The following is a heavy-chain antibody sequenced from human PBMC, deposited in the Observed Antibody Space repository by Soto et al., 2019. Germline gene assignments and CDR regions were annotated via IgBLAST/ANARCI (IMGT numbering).Heavy chain of an antibody. D-gene: IGHD2-8*01. CDR1: WYSLSTNIAT. Sequence: QVQLQQSGPGLVKPSQTLSLTCDISWYSLSTNIATWDWISKSPSRGLEWLARTYYRSKWDYEYTASMKGRLNINPDTYNNQVSLHLDSVTPDDTAVYYCARLIGNSWLDSWGQGTLVTVSS. V-gene: IGHV6-1*01. CDR2: TYYRSKWDY. J-gene: IGHJ5*01. CDR3: ARLIGNSWLDS.